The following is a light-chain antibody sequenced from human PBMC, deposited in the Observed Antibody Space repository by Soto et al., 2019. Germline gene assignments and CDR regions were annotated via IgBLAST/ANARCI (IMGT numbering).Light chain of an antibody. V-gene: IGKV3-20*01. CDR3: QQSGSSPRT. J-gene: IGKJ1*01. Sequence: EIVLTQSPGTLSLSPGERATLSCRASQSIRSNYVAWYQQKPGQGPRLLIYGASSRATGIPDRFSGSGSGTDFSLIISRLEPEDFAMYYCQQSGSSPRTFGQGTKVEIK. CDR1: QSIRSNY. CDR2: GAS.